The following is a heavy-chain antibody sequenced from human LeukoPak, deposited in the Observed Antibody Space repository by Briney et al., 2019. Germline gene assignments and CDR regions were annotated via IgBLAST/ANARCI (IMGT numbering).Heavy chain of an antibody. CDR3: ASLLTGYLGNWFDP. CDR1: GGSVSSGGYY. CDR2: IYYSGRT. V-gene: IGHV4-61*08. Sequence: SETLSLTCTVSGGSVSSGGYYWSWIRQPPGKGLVWIGYIYYSGRTSYNPSLTRRVTISVDTSKNQFSLKLSSVTAADTAVYYCASLLTGYLGNWFDPWGQGTLVTVSS. D-gene: IGHD3-9*01. J-gene: IGHJ5*02.